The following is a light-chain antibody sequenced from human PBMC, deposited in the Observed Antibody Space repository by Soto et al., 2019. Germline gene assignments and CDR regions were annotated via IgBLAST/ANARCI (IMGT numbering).Light chain of an antibody. J-gene: IGKJ4*01. CDR2: AAS. V-gene: IGKV3-11*01. CDR3: QRRSNWLT. CDR1: QSVTSY. Sequence: EIVLTQSPATLSLSPGESATLSCRASQSVTSYLAWYQQKPGQGPRLLIYAASNRATGIPARFSGSGSGTDFALTIRSLEPEDFVGYYCQRRSNWLTFGGGTKVEI.